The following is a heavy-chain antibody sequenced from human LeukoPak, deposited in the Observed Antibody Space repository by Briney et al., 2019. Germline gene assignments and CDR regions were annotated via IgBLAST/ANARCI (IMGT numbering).Heavy chain of an antibody. CDR2: IRYDGSNK. CDR3: AKVAGGNGLPHDY. Sequence: PGGSLRLSCAASGFTFSSYAMSWVRQAPGKGLEWVAFIRYDGSNKYDADSVKGRFTISRDNSKNTLYLQMNSLRAEDTAVYYCAKVAGGNGLPHDYWGQGTLVTVSS. J-gene: IGHJ4*02. V-gene: IGHV3-30*02. D-gene: IGHD4-23*01. CDR1: GFTFSSYA.